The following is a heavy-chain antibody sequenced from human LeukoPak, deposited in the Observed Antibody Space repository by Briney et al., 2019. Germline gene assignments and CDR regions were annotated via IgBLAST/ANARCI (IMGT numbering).Heavy chain of an antibody. D-gene: IGHD3-3*01. J-gene: IGHJ6*02. CDR3: TTDSPNWDFWSGYYRYYYGMDV. CDR1: GFTFRNAW. Sequence: GGSLRLSCAASGFTFRNAWMSWVRQAPGKGLEWVGRIKSKTDGGTTDYAAPVKGRFTISRDDSKNTLYLQMNSLKTEDTAVYYCTTDSPNWDFWSGYYRYYYGMDVWGQGTTVTVSS. V-gene: IGHV3-15*01. CDR2: IKSKTDGGTT.